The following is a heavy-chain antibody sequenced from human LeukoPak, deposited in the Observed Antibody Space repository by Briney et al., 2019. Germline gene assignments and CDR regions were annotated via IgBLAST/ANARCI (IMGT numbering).Heavy chain of an antibody. Sequence: ASVKVSCKASGYTFTSYGISWVRQAPGQGLEWMGWISPYNGNTNYALKLQGRVTMTTDTSTGTAYMELRSLRSGDTAFYYCARDLVALAGIDYWGQGTLVTVSS. V-gene: IGHV1-18*01. CDR1: GYTFTSYG. D-gene: IGHD6-19*01. CDR2: ISPYNGNT. J-gene: IGHJ4*02. CDR3: ARDLVALAGIDY.